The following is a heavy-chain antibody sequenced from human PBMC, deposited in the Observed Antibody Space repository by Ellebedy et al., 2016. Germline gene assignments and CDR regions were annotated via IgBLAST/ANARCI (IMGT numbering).Heavy chain of an antibody. V-gene: IGHV4-34*01. Sequence: SETLSLXXAVYGGSFSGYYWSWIRQPPGKGLEWIGEINHSGSTNYNPSLKSRVTISVDTSKNQFSLKLSSVTAADTAVYYCARYCSSTSCGDAFDIWGQGTMVTVSS. CDR1: GGSFSGYY. D-gene: IGHD2-2*01. J-gene: IGHJ3*02. CDR2: INHSGST. CDR3: ARYCSSTSCGDAFDI.